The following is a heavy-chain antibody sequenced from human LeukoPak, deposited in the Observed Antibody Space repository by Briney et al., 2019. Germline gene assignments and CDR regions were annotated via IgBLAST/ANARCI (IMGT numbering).Heavy chain of an antibody. CDR2: IWYDGSNK. V-gene: IGHV3-33*08. Sequence: PGGSLRLSCAASGFTFSNAWMSWVRQAPGKGLEWVALIWYDGSNKYYADSVKGRFTISRDNSKNTLYLQMNSLRAEDTAIYYCARDPGGSGYSFDSWGQGTLVTVSS. CDR3: ARDPGGSGYSFDS. CDR1: GFTFSNAW. D-gene: IGHD6-19*01. J-gene: IGHJ4*02.